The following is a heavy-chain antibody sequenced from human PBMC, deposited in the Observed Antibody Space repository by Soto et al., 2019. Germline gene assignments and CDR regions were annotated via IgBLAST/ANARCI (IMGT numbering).Heavy chain of an antibody. CDR3: AGPIRAVASHFYYGTDV. CDR2: IHYSGST. CDR1: SSSISSYC. D-gene: IGHD3-9*01. J-gene: IGHJ6*02. V-gene: IGHV4-59*01. Sequence: SVTLRLTCTVGSSSISSYCCKWLRLPPGKGLGWIRYIHYSGSTNYSPSLRSRVTLSVDTSKNHCSLKLSSVTAADSAVYYCAGPIRAVASHFYYGTDVWGQGTTVTVS.